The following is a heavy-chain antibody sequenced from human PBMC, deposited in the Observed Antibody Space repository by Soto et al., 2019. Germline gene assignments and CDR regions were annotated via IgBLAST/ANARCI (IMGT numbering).Heavy chain of an antibody. J-gene: IGHJ4*02. CDR2: ISYGGST. V-gene: IGHV4-31*03. CDR3: SRGILV. D-gene: IGHD5-18*01. Sequence: QVQLQESGPGLVKPSQTLSLTCTVSGGSINSGGYCWSWIRQHPGKGLDWIGCISYGGSTSYNPSLKCRVTIAVDTSKNQFSLKLTSVTAADTAVYYCSRGILVWGQGALITVSS. CDR1: GGSINSGGYC.